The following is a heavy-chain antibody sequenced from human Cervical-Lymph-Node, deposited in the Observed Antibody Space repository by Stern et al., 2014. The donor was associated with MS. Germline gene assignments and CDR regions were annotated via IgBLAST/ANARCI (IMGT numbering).Heavy chain of an antibody. CDR1: GFSLNNATMG. Sequence: QVTLKESGPVLVKPTETLTLTCTVSGFSLNNATMGVSWIRQPTGKALEWLAYIFSDDEKSYNTSLKSRLIISKDTSKSQVVLIMTNMDPVDTATYYCARIRLYCSGSSCYPAHFDSWGQGTLVTVSS. V-gene: IGHV2-26*01. CDR3: ARIRLYCSGSSCYPAHFDS. D-gene: IGHD2-15*01. CDR2: IFSDDEK. J-gene: IGHJ4*02.